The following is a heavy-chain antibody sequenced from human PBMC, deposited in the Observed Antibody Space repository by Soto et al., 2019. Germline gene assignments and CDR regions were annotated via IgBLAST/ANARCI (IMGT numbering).Heavy chain of an antibody. Sequence: PGGSLRLSCAASGFTFSSYGMHWVRQAPGKGLEWVAVISYDGSNKYYADSVKGRFTISRDNSKNTLYLQMNSLRAEDTAVYYCAKDLGSIAEAGIYYYGMDVWGQGTTVTVSS. J-gene: IGHJ6*02. CDR2: ISYDGSNK. CDR3: AKDLGSIAEAGIYYYGMDV. V-gene: IGHV3-30*18. CDR1: GFTFSSYG. D-gene: IGHD6-13*01.